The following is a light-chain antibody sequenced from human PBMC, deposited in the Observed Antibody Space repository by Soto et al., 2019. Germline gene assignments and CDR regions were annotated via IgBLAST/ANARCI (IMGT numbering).Light chain of an antibody. Sequence: EIVLTQSPGTLSLSPGERATLSCRASQSVSSIYLAWYQQKPGQAPRLLISGASSRATGIPDRFSGSGSGTDFTLTISRLEPEDFALYYCQHYVERSPITFGQGTRLEIK. J-gene: IGKJ5*01. CDR2: GAS. V-gene: IGKV3-20*01. CDR3: QHYVERSPIT. CDR1: QSVSSIY.